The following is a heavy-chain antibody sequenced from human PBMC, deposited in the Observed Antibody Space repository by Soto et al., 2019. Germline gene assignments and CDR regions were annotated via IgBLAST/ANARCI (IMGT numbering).Heavy chain of an antibody. Sequence: QLQLQESGSGLVKPSQTLSLTCAVSGGSISSGGYSWSWIRQPPGKGLEWIGYIYHSGSTYYNPPLKSRVTISVDRSKNQFSLKLSSVTAADTAVYYCAKVDTAMGPYYYYGMDVWGQGTTVTVSS. J-gene: IGHJ6*02. V-gene: IGHV4-30-2*01. CDR2: IYHSGST. CDR3: AKVDTAMGPYYYYGMDV. D-gene: IGHD5-18*01. CDR1: GGSISSGGYS.